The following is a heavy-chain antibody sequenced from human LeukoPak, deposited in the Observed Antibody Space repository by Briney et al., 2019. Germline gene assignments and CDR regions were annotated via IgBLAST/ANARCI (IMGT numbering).Heavy chain of an antibody. V-gene: IGHV3-48*01. J-gene: IGHJ4*02. D-gene: IGHD2-2*02. CDR3: AREGGYCSSTTCYTLDY. Sequence: GGSLRLSCSASGFTFISYSMNWVRQAPGKGLEWVSYITGSSSTIYFADSVKGRFTISRDNAKNSLYLQMNSLRAEDTAVYYCAREGGYCSSTTCYTLDYWGQGTLVTVSS. CDR1: GFTFISYS. CDR2: ITGSSSTI.